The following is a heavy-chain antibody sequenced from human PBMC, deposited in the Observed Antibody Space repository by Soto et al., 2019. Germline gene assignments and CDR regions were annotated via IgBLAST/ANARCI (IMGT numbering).Heavy chain of an antibody. V-gene: IGHV2-26*01. CDR1: GFSLSNARTG. CDR2: IFSNDEK. CDR3: ARVPSDCSGGSCYSFGCDY. D-gene: IGHD2-15*01. J-gene: IGHJ4*02. Sequence: QVTLKESGPVLVKPTETLTLTCTVSGFSLSNARTGVSWIRQPPGKALEWLAHIFSNDEKSYSTSLKSRLTISKDTXXSXVVXTMTNMDPVDTATYYCARVPSDCSGGSCYSFGCDYWGQGTLVTVSS.